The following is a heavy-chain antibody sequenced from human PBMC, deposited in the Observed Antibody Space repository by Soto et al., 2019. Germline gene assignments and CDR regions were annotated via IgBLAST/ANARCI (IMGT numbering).Heavy chain of an antibody. Sequence: EVQLLESGGGLVQPGGSLRLSCAASGFTFSSYAMSWVRQAPGKGLEWVSAISGSGGSTYYADSVKGRFTISRDNSKNTLYLQMNSQRAEDTAVYYCAKAKVGVKHTLEYCSGGSCYSYYYYGMDVWGQGTTVTVSS. CDR3: AKAKVGVKHTLEYCSGGSCYSYYYYGMDV. V-gene: IGHV3-23*01. CDR1: GFTFSSYA. CDR2: ISGSGGST. J-gene: IGHJ6*02. D-gene: IGHD2-15*01.